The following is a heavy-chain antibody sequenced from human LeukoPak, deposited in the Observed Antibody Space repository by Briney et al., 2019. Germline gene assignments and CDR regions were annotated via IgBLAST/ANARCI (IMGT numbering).Heavy chain of an antibody. J-gene: IGHJ4*02. V-gene: IGHV4-34*01. D-gene: IGHD1-1*01. CDR2: SNDSGTT. CDR3: ARGLDLEGLDY. Sequence: SETLSLTCAVYGGSFTDYNWTWLRQSPEKGLEWIGESNDSGTTHYNPSLKSRVTISVDTAKHQFSLRMRSLTAADTAVYYCARGLDLEGLDYWGQGTLVTVSS. CDR1: GGSFTDYN.